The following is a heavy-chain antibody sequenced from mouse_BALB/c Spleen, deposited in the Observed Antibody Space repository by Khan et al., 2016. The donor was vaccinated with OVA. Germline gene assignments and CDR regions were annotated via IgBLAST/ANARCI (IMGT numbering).Heavy chain of an antibody. D-gene: IGHD4-1*01. CDR2: ISYSGNT. CDR1: GYSITSDYA. CDR3: ARISGGDFDY. J-gene: IGHJ2*01. V-gene: IGHV3-2*02. Sequence: EVKVEESGPGLVKPSQSLSLTCTVTGYSITSDYAWNWIRQFPGNELEWMGFISYSGNTNYNPSLKSRISITRDTSENQFFLQLNSVTTEDTATYYCARISGGDFDYWGQGTTLTVSS.